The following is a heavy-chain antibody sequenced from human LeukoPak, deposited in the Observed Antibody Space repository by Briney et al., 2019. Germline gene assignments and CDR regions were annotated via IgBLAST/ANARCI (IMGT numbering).Heavy chain of an antibody. D-gene: IGHD3-10*01. CDR1: GVSFSGYY. Sequence: SETLFLACAVYGVSFSGYYWSWIRQPPGKGLEWIGEINHSESTNYNPSLKSRVTISVDTSKNQFSLKLSSVTAADTAVYYCARGRYYYGSGSYFPHYYYYYGMDVWGQGTTVTVSS. CDR3: ARGRYYYGSGSYFPHYYYYYGMDV. V-gene: IGHV4-34*01. CDR2: INHSEST. J-gene: IGHJ6*02.